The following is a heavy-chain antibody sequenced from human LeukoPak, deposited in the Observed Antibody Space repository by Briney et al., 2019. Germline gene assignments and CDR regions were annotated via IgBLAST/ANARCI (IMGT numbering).Heavy chain of an antibody. CDR2: INTSATHM. V-gene: IGHV3-21*01. Sequence: PGGSLRLSCAASGFTFSNYTMNWVRQAPGKGLEWVSSINTSATHMYHADTVKGRFTTSRDNARNSLYLQMNSLRADDTAVYYCARVVRGDAYNDDYWGQGTLVTVSS. D-gene: IGHD5-24*01. CDR1: GFTFSNYT. J-gene: IGHJ4*02. CDR3: ARVVRGDAYNDDY.